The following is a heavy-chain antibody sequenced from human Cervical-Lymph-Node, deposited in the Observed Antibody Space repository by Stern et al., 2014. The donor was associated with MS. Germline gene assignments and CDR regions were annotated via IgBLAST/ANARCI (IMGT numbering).Heavy chain of an antibody. CDR2: FFPVFGTP. V-gene: IGHV1-69*01. J-gene: IGHJ5*02. Sequence: VQLEASGAAVTKPGSSVKVSCKASGGTFSKFPSSWVRQAPGQGLEWMGGFFPVFGTPTYAQEFRGRVTITADVSTSTVYMELSSLRSDDTAVYYCALSSETSDRWYSLGYDLWGQGTLVTVSS. D-gene: IGHD6-13*01. CDR1: GGTFSKFP. CDR3: ALSSETSDRWYSLGYDL.